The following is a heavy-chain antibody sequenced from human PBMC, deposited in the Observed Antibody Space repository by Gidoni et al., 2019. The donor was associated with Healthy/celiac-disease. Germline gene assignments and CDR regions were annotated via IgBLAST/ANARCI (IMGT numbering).Heavy chain of an antibody. CDR3: AKGRNHWRYIAAAGTTGMDV. CDR2: ISYDGSNK. D-gene: IGHD6-13*01. CDR1: GFTFSSYG. Sequence: QVQLVESGGGVVQPGRSLRLSCAASGFTFSSYGMHWVRQAPGKGLEWVAVISYDGSNKYYADSVKGRFTISRDNSKNTLYLQMNSLRAEDTAVYYCAKGRNHWRYIAAAGTTGMDVWGQGTTVTVSS. V-gene: IGHV3-30*18. J-gene: IGHJ6*02.